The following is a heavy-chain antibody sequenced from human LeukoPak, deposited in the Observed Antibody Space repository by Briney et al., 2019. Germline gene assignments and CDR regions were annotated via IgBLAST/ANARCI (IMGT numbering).Heavy chain of an antibody. Sequence: PGGSLRLSCAASGFTFSTYNMNWVRQAPGKGLEWISYISADSGTVQYADSVRGRFTTSRDNAKNSLYLQMNSLRAEDTAVYYCVRDNSRGQSLGVIYWGQGSLVTVSS. CDR1: GFTFSTYN. CDR3: VRDNSRGQSLGVIY. D-gene: IGHD3-22*01. V-gene: IGHV3-48*01. CDR2: ISADSGTV. J-gene: IGHJ4*02.